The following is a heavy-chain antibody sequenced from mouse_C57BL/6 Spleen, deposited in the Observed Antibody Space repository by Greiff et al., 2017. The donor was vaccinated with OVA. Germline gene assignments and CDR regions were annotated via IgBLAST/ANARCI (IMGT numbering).Heavy chain of an antibody. J-gene: IGHJ2*01. CDR2: IYPGNSDT. D-gene: IGHD2-5*01. CDR1: GYTFTSYW. CDR3: TRYSNPPYYFDY. Sequence: VQLQQSGTVLARPGASVKMSCKTSGYTFTSYWMHWVKQRPGQGLEWIGAIYPGNSDTSYNQKFKGKAKLTAVTSASTAYMELSSLTNEDSAVYYCTRYSNPPYYFDYWGQGTTLTVSS. V-gene: IGHV1-5*01.